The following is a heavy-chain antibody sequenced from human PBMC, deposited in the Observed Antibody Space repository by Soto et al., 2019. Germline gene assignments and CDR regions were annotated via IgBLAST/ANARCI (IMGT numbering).Heavy chain of an antibody. CDR1: GFTFSSYG. CDR3: AKETYYDILTTDVTFDY. D-gene: IGHD3-9*01. V-gene: IGHV3-30*18. J-gene: IGHJ4*02. CDR2: ISYDGSNK. Sequence: AGGSLRLSCAASGFTFSSYGMHWVRQAPGKGLEWVAVISYDGSNKYYADSVKGRFTISRDNSKNTLYLQMNSLRAEDTAVYYCAKETYYDILTTDVTFDYWGQGTLVTVSS.